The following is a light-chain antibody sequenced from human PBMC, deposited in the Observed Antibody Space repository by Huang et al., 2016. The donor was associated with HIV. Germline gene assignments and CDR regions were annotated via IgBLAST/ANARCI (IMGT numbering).Light chain of an antibody. Sequence: DIQMTQSPSSLSASVGDRVTITCRAGQIVNTYLNWYHQRPGKAPSLLLYGASRLHSGVPSRFSGSGSGSDFTLIISGLQPEDIGTYYCQQSIRTPFTFGPGT. J-gene: IGKJ3*01. CDR2: GAS. CDR1: QIVNTY. V-gene: IGKV1-39*01. CDR3: QQSIRTPFT.